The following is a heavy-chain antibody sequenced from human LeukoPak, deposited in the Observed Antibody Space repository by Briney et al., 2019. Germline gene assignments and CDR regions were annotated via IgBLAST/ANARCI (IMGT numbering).Heavy chain of an antibody. CDR2: ISRSGENT. D-gene: IGHD3-10*02. V-gene: IGHV3-21*01. CDR1: GFTFSSYG. CDR3: AELGITMIGGV. J-gene: IGHJ6*04. Sequence: GGSLRLSCAASGFTFSSYGMHWVRQAPGKGLEWVSAISRSGENTYYADSVKGRFTISRDNAKNSLYLQMNSLRAEDTAVYYCAELGITMIGGVWGKGTTVTISS.